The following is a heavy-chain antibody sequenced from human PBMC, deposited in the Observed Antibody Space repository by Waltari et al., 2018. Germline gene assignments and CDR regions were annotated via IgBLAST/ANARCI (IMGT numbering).Heavy chain of an antibody. CDR1: GFTFSSYS. D-gene: IGHD6-19*01. CDR3: ARPYSSGWSGGYY. Sequence: EVQLVESGGGLVKPGGSLRLSCAASGFTFSSYSMNWVRQAPGKGVGWGSSISSSSSYIYYADSVKGRFTISRDNAKNSLYLQMNSLRAEDTAVYYCARPYSSGWSGGYYWGQGTLVTVSS. V-gene: IGHV3-21*01. CDR2: ISSSSSYI. J-gene: IGHJ4*02.